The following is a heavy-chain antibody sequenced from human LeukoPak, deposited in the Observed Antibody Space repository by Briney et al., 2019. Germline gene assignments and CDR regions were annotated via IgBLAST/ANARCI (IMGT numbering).Heavy chain of an antibody. V-gene: IGHV4-38-2*02. CDR1: GYSISSGYY. CDR3: ARCLAARPYYYFDY. J-gene: IGHJ4*02. D-gene: IGHD6-6*01. CDR2: IYHSGST. Sequence: SETLSLTCTVSGYSISSGYYWGCIRPPPGKGLEWIGSIYHSGSTYYNPSLKSRVTISVDTSKNQFSLKLSSVTAADTAVYYCARCLAARPYYYFDYWGQGTLVTVSS.